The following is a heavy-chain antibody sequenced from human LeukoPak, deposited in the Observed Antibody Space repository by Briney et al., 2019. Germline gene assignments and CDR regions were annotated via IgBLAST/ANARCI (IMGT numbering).Heavy chain of an antibody. V-gene: IGHV2-5*02. CDR3: AHRGYYGSGRPYYFDY. Sequence: SGPTLVNPTQTLTLTYTFSGFSLSSSGVLVGLIRQPPVKALARLALIYWDGDKRYSPSLKRRLTITRDTSKNQVVLTMTNMNPVDPATYYCAHRGYYGSGRPYYFDYWGQGALVTVSS. D-gene: IGHD3-10*01. CDR1: GFSLSSSGVL. CDR2: IYWDGDK. J-gene: IGHJ4*02.